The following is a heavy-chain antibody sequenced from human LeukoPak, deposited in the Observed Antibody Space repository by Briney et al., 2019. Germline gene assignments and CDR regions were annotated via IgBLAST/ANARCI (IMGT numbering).Heavy chain of an antibody. Sequence: GESLKISCKGSGYGFSSYWIGWVRQMPGKGLEWMGIIYPGDSDTRHSPSFQGQVTISADKSISTAYLQWSSLKASDTAMYYCARAECSGGSCHLDYWGQGTLVTVSS. D-gene: IGHD2-15*01. J-gene: IGHJ4*02. CDR3: ARAECSGGSCHLDY. V-gene: IGHV5-51*01. CDR1: GYGFSSYW. CDR2: IYPGDSDT.